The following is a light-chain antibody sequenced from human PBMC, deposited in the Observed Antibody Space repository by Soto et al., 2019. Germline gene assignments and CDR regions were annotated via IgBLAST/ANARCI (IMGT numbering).Light chain of an antibody. CDR2: EVT. J-gene: IGLJ2*01. CDR3: SSYADTNTLI. V-gene: IGLV2-8*01. CDR1: GSDAASYEY. Sequence: QSALTQPPSASGSPGQSVTISCTGTGSDAASYEYVSWYQQHPGKAPKLIIYEVTKRPSGVPDRFSGSKSGNTASLTVSGLQAEDEADYYCSSYADTNTLIFGGGTQLTVL.